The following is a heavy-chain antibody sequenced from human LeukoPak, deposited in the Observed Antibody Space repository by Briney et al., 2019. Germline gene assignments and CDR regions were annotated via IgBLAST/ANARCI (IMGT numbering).Heavy chain of an antibody. CDR2: ISYDGTIK. Sequence: PGRSLRLSCAASAFTFNTYAMHWVRQAPGKGLEWVAIISYDGTIKYNADSVKGRFTIARDNAKNSLYLQMNSLRVEDTALYYCTKDTRGYSYGTLNYWGQGTLVTVSS. D-gene: IGHD5-12*01. CDR1: AFTFNTYA. CDR3: TKDTRGYSYGTLNY. V-gene: IGHV3-30-3*01. J-gene: IGHJ4*02.